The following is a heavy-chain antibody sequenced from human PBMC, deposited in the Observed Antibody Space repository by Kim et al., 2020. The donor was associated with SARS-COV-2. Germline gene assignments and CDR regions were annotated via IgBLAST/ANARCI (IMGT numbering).Heavy chain of an antibody. V-gene: IGHV3-23*01. D-gene: IGHD3-10*01. Sequence: GGSLRLSCAASGFTFSSYAMSWVRQAPGKGLEWVSAISGSGGSTYYADSVKGRFTISRDNSKNTLYLQMNSLRAEDTAVYYCAKRLPLLWFGELSEVDYWGQGTLVTVSS. J-gene: IGHJ4*02. CDR2: ISGSGGST. CDR1: GFTFSSYA. CDR3: AKRLPLLWFGELSEVDY.